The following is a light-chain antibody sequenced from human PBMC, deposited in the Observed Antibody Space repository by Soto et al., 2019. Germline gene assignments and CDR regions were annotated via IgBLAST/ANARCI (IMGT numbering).Light chain of an antibody. J-gene: IGLJ2*01. CDR2: GVT. V-gene: IGLV2-14*01. CDR1: SNDVGAYNF. Sequence: QSVLTQPASVSGSPGQSITISCTGTSNDVGAYNFVSWYQQHPGKAPKLIIYGVTNRPSGVSNRFSGSKSGNTASLTIAGLQAEDEADYYCSSYTRSNSVVFGGGTKLTVL. CDR3: SSYTRSNSVV.